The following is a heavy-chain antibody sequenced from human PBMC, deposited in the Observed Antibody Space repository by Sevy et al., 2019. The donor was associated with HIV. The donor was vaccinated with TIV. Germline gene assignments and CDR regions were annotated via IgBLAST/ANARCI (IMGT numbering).Heavy chain of an antibody. CDR3: ARGGNSGYCISASCQSDAFDI. J-gene: IGHJ3*02. V-gene: IGHV4-61*02. Sequence: SETLSLTCTVSGGSISSGSYYWSWIRQPAGKGLEWIGRIYTSGSTKYNPSLKSHVTMSVDTSKNQFSLKLTSVTAADTGLYYCARGGNSGYCISASCQSDAFDIWGQGTMVTVSS. CDR1: GGSISSGSYY. D-gene: IGHD2-2*01. CDR2: IYTSGST.